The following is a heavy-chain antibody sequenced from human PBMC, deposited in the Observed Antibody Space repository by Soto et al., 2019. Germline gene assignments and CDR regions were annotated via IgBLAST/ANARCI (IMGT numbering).Heavy chain of an antibody. CDR2: INGDGRTT. J-gene: IGHJ4*02. D-gene: IGHD5-18*01. V-gene: IGHV3-74*01. CDR3: AGGEEFSYGPLRN. CDR1: GFTFSTYW. Sequence: EVQLVESGGGLVQPGGSLRLSCAASGFTFSTYWMHWARQAPGKGLVGVSRINGDGRTTIYADAVKGRFTISRENAKNTLYLQMNSLRAEDTAVYYCAGGEEFSYGPLRNWGQGTLVTVSS.